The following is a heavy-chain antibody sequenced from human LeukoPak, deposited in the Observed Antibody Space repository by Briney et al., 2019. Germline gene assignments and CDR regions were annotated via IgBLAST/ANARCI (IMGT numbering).Heavy chain of an antibody. CDR2: INPSGGST. J-gene: IGHJ4*02. CDR1: GYTFTSYY. V-gene: IGHV1-46*01. D-gene: IGHD7-27*01. Sequence: GASVKVSCKASGYTFTSYYMHWVRQAPGQGLEWMGIINPSGGSTSYAQKFQGRVTMTRDMSTSTVYMELSSLRSEDTVVYYCARETGELGYDYWGQGTLVTVSS. CDR3: ARETGELGYDY.